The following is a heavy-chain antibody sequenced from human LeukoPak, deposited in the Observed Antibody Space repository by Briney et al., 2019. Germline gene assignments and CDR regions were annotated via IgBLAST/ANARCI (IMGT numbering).Heavy chain of an antibody. Sequence: GGSLRLSCAASGFTFSNYWMTWVRQAPGKGLERVANINRDGSERYYVDSVKGRFTISRDDAKSSLYLQMNSLRAEDTAVYYCARRNAMDVWGQGTTVIVFS. J-gene: IGHJ6*02. CDR3: ARRNAMDV. CDR1: GFTFSNYW. V-gene: IGHV3-7*03. CDR2: INRDGSER.